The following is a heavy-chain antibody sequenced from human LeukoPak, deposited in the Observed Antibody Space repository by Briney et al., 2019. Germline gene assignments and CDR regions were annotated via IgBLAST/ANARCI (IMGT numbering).Heavy chain of an antibody. CDR1: DDSISRAGYY. J-gene: IGHJ3*02. CDR3: ARVPAGGDAFDI. V-gene: IGHV4-31*03. CDR2: IYYSGST. Sequence: SETLSLTCTVSDDSISRAGYYWSWIRQVPGKGLEWIGCIYYSGSTYYHPSLKSRVSISVDTSKNQFSLNLNSVTAADTAVYYCARVPAGGDAFDIWGQGTMVTVSS. D-gene: IGHD1-26*01.